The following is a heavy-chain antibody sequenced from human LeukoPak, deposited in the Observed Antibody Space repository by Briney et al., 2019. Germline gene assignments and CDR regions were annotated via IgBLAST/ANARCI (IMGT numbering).Heavy chain of an antibody. J-gene: IGHJ6*04. V-gene: IGHV3-7*01. CDR3: AELGITMIGGV. Sequence: GGSLRLSCAASGFTFSNAWMSWVRQAPGKGLEWVANIKQDGSEKYYVDSVKGRFTISRDNAKNSLYLQMNSLRAEDTVVYYCAELGITMIGGVWGKGTTVTISS. CDR2: IKQDGSEK. D-gene: IGHD3-10*02. CDR1: GFTFSNAW.